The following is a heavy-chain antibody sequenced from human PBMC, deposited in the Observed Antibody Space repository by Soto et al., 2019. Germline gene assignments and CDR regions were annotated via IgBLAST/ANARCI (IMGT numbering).Heavy chain of an antibody. CDR2: ISSSSSYI. V-gene: IGHV3-21*01. J-gene: IGHJ4*02. Sequence: REELRLPRAASGGMPTPCCMIGGRQAPGKRQEWVSSISSSSSYIYYANSVKGRFTISRDNAKNSLYLQMNSLRPEDTAVYYFARAPWAAARPPFDYWGRGTLVTGSA. CDR3: ARAPWAAARPPFDY. CDR1: GGMPTPCC. D-gene: IGHD6-13*01.